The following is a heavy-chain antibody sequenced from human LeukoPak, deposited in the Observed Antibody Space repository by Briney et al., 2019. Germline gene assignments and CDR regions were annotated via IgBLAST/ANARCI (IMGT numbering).Heavy chain of an antibody. J-gene: IGHJ5*02. Sequence: GASVKVSCKASGYTFTGYYMHWVRQAPGQGLEWMGWINPNSGGTNYAQKFQGRVTMTRDTSISTAYMELSRLRSDDTAVYYCARDPVRIYCSGGSCYSVNNWFDPWGQGTLVTVSS. CDR3: ARDPVRIYCSGGSCYSVNNWFDP. D-gene: IGHD2-15*01. V-gene: IGHV1-2*02. CDR2: INPNSGGT. CDR1: GYTFTGYY.